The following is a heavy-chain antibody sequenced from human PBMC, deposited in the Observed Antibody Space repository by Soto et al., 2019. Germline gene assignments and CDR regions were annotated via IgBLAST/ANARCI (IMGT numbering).Heavy chain of an antibody. D-gene: IGHD5-12*01. CDR3: ARSGHGETSNVDY. Sequence: QLQLQESGPGLVKPSETLSLTCTVSGGSISSSSYYWVWIRQPPGKGLEWIGSIYYSGSNSYNPSLKRRVTISVATSKNQFSLTLNSVTAADTAVYYCARSGHGETSNVDYWGQGTLVTVSS. CDR2: IYYSGSN. J-gene: IGHJ4*02. CDR1: GGSISSSSYY. V-gene: IGHV4-39*01.